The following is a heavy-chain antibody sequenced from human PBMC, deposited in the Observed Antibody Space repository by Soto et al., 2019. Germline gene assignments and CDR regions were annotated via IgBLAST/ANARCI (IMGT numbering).Heavy chain of an antibody. CDR3: ARDLSGYDGGFDY. Sequence: GGSLRLSCAASGFTFSSYGMHWVRQAPGKGLEWVAVIWYDGSNKYYADSMKGRFTISRDNSKNTLYLQMNSLRAEDTAVYYCARDLSGYDGGFDYWGQGTLVTVSS. CDR2: IWYDGSNK. D-gene: IGHD5-12*01. J-gene: IGHJ4*02. CDR1: GFTFSSYG. V-gene: IGHV3-33*01.